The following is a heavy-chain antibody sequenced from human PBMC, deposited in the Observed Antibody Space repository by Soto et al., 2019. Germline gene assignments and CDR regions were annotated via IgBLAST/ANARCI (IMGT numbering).Heavy chain of an antibody. CDR3: ARSSIAVAGTGPFFDY. V-gene: IGHV2-26*01. Sequence: QVTLKESGPVLVKPTETLTLTCTVSGFSLSNARMGVSWIRQPPGKDLEWLAHIFSNDEKSYSTSLKSRPTIFKDTSKSQVVLTMTNMDPVDTDKYYCARSSIAVAGTGPFFDYWGQGTLVTVSS. CDR1: GFSLSNARMG. J-gene: IGHJ4*02. CDR2: IFSNDEK. D-gene: IGHD6-19*01.